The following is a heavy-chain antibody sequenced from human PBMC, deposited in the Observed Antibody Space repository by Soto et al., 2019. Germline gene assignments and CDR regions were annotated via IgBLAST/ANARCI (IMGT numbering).Heavy chain of an antibody. CDR3: ARGPLEGSSWYNWCAP. J-gene: IGHJ5*02. Sequence: QVQLVQSGAEVKKPGASVKVSCKASGYTFTSYDINWVRQATGQALEWMGWMNPNSGNTGNAQKLEGRGTMTRNTSISTAYMELSSLRSEDTAVYYCARGPLEGSSWYNWCAPWGQGTLVTVSS. CDR2: MNPNSGNT. V-gene: IGHV1-8*01. D-gene: IGHD6-13*01. CDR1: GYTFTSYD.